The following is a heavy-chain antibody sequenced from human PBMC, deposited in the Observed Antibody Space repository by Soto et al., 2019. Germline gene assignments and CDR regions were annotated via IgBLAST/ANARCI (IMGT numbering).Heavy chain of an antibody. D-gene: IGHD6-13*01. Sequence: QVQLQESGPGLVKPSETLSLTCTVSGGFISPYYWSWIRQPPGKGLEWIGDVYYSGNTNYNPSLESRVTISVDTSRNRFSLNLTSATAADTAVYYCARKGAAASYAHYYMDVWGRGTAVTVSS. CDR1: GGFISPYY. CDR3: ARKGAAASYAHYYMDV. V-gene: IGHV4-59*01. J-gene: IGHJ6*03. CDR2: VYYSGNT.